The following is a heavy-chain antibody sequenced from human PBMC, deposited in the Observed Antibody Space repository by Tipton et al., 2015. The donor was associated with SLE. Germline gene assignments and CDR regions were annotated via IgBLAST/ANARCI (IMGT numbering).Heavy chain of an antibody. V-gene: IGHV4-34*01. J-gene: IGHJ1*01. CDR1: GGPFSGCY. D-gene: IGHD1-14*01. CDR2: INHSGST. CDR3: VRSPGTARAEYFHH. Sequence: TLSLTCAVYGGPFSGCYWSWIRQPPGKGLEWIGEINHSGSTNYNPSLKSRVTISVDTSKNQFSPKLNSVTAADTAVYYCVRSPGTARAEYFHHWGQGTLVTVSS.